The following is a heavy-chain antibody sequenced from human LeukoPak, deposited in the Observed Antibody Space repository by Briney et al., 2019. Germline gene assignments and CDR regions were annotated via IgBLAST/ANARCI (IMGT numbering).Heavy chain of an antibody. V-gene: IGHV4-34*01. CDR1: GGSFSGYY. Sequence: SETLSLTCAVSGGSFSGYYWSWIRQPPGKGLEWIGEINHSGSTNYNPSLKSRVTISVDTSKNQFSLKLSSVTAADTAVYYCARQAFYYYYMDVWGKGTTVTISS. CDR3: ARQAFYYYYMDV. J-gene: IGHJ6*03. D-gene: IGHD3-3*02. CDR2: INHSGST.